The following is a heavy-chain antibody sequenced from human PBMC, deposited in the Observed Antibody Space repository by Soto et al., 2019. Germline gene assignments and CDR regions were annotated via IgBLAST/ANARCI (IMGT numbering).Heavy chain of an antibody. D-gene: IGHD6-13*01. CDR2: IYHSGST. V-gene: IGHV4-4*02. CDR1: GGSISSSNW. J-gene: IGHJ2*01. CDR3: AREYSGPTSRRYFDL. Sequence: QVQLQESGPGLVKPSGTLSLTCAVSGGSISSSNWWSWVRQPPGKGLEWIGEIYHSGSTNYNPSLKSRVTRSVDKSKNQVSLKLSSVTAADTAVYYCAREYSGPTSRRYFDLWGRGTLVPVSS.